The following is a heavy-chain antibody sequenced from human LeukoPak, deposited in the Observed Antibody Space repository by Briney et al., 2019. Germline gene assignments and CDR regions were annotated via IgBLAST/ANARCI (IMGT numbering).Heavy chain of an antibody. CDR2: ISYDGSNK. CDR1: GFTFSSYA. Sequence: PGGSLRLSCAASGFTFSSYAMHWVRQAPGKGLEWVAVISYDGSNKYYADSVKGRFTISRDNSKNTLYLQMNSLRAEDAAVYYCAKVQRHYYDSSGQTPGIRWGQGTLVTVSS. CDR3: AKVQRHYYDSSGQTPGIR. D-gene: IGHD3-22*01. V-gene: IGHV3-30-3*01. J-gene: IGHJ4*02.